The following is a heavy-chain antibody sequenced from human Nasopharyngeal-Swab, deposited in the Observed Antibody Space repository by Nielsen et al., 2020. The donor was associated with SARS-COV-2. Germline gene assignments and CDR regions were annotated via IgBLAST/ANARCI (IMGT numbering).Heavy chain of an antibody. V-gene: IGHV2-5*02. CDR2: IYWDDDK. D-gene: IGHD3-3*01. CDR3: ARRECRTSRCLHFDY. CDR1: GFSLDTGGMG. J-gene: IGHJ4*02. Sequence: SGPTLVKPTQTLTLTCSFSGFSLDTGGMGVGWIRQPPGKALEWLGLIYWDDDKRYSPSLKNRLNITKDTSRSQVVLTLTNLYPMDTATYFCARRECRTSRCLHFDYWGQGTLVIVSS.